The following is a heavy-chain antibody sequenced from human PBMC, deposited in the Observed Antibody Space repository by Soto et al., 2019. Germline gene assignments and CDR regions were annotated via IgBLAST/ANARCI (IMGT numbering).Heavy chain of an antibody. CDR2: LSDSGGST. V-gene: IGHV3-23*01. Sequence: EVQLLESGGGLVQPGGSLRLSCTASGFTFSSHAMTWVRQAPGKGLEWVSGLSDSGGSTYYADSVKGRFTISRDSSMNTLYLQMNTLRAEDTAVYYCAKVSSSWYSGFFDFWGQGTLVTVSS. CDR3: AKVSSSWYSGFFDF. CDR1: GFTFSSHA. J-gene: IGHJ4*02. D-gene: IGHD6-13*01.